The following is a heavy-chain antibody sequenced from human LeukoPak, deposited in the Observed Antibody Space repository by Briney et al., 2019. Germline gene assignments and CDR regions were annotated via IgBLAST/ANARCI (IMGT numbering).Heavy chain of an antibody. CDR3: ARGSRYVWGSYRYAYYFDY. D-gene: IGHD3-16*02. CDR1: GGSISSYY. V-gene: IGHV4-59*01. Sequence: SETLSLTCTVSGGSISSYYWSWIRQPPGKGLEWIGYIYYSGSTNYNPSLKSRVTISVDTSKNQFSLKLSSVTAADTAVYYCARGSRYVWGSYRYAYYFDYWGQGTLVTVSS. CDR2: IYYSGST. J-gene: IGHJ4*02.